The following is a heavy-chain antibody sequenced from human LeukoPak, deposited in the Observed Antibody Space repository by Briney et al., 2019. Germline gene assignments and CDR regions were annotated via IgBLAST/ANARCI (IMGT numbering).Heavy chain of an antibody. CDR1: GFTFSSYS. D-gene: IGHD5/OR15-5a*01. J-gene: IGHJ3*02. CDR3: ARSQGTIPDSVPLDI. CDR2: LSTSSSYI. Sequence: GGSLRLSCAASGFTFSSYSMNWVRQAPGKGLEWVSSLSTSSSYIYYADSLKGRFTISRENAKNSLYLQMNSLRAEDTAVYYCARSQGTIPDSVPLDIWGQGTMVTVSS. V-gene: IGHV3-21*01.